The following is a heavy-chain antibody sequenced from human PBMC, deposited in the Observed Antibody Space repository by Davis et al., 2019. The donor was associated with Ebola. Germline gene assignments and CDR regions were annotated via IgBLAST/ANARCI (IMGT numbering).Heavy chain of an antibody. CDR3: ARDRPLDFFFGDYYGMDV. J-gene: IGHJ6*02. CDR2: MNPNSGNT. Sequence: ASVKVSCKASGYTFTSHDINWVRQATGQGLEWVGWMNPNSGNTGDAQKFQGRVTMTRNSSINTAYMELSSLRSEDTAVYYCARDRPLDFFFGDYYGMDVWGQGTTVTVSS. D-gene: IGHD3-16*01. V-gene: IGHV1-8*01. CDR1: GYTFTSHD.